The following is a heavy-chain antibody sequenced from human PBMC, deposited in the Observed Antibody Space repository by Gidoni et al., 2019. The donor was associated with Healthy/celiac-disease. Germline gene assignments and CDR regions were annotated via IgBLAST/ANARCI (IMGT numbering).Heavy chain of an antibody. V-gene: IGHV5-51*01. D-gene: IGHD3-9*01. CDR1: GYSFTSYW. CDR2: IYPGDSDT. Sequence: EVQLVQSGAEVKKPGEALKCSCKGSGYSFTSYWIGWVRQMPGKGLEWMGIIYPGDSDTRYSPSFQGQVPISADKFISTAYLQWSSLKASDPAMYYCARVFDAFPRDAFDIWGQGTMVTVSS. CDR3: ARVFDAFPRDAFDI. J-gene: IGHJ3*02.